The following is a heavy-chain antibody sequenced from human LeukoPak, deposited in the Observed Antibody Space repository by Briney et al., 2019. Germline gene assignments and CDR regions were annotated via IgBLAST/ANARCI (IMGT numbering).Heavy chain of an antibody. D-gene: IGHD5-12*01. CDR3: ARDWSGYSGYERYNWFDP. J-gene: IGHJ5*02. CDR1: GYTFTGYY. V-gene: IGHV1-2*02. CDR2: INPNSGGT. Sequence: ASVKVSCKASGYTFTGYYMHWVRQAPGQGLEWMGWINPNSGGTNYAQQFQGRVTMTRDTSISTAYMELSRLRSDDTAVYYCARDWSGYSGYERYNWFDPWGQGTLVTVSS.